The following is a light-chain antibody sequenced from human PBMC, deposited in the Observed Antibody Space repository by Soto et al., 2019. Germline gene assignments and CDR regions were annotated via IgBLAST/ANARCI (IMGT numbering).Light chain of an antibody. CDR3: QQYGRSPSWT. J-gene: IGKJ1*01. CDR1: QSVSSSY. V-gene: IGKV3-20*01. Sequence: EIVLTHSPGTLYLSPGERATLSCRASQSVSSSYFAWYQQKPGQAPRLLIYGASSRATGIPDRLSGSESGSDFTHIIRRLQPEDCAVYYCQQYGRSPSWTFGQGTKVEIK. CDR2: GAS.